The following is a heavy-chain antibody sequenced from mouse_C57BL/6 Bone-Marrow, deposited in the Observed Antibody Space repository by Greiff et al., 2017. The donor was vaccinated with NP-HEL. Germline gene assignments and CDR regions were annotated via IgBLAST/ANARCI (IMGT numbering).Heavy chain of an antibody. Sequence: VKLVESGPGLVQPSQSLSITCTVSGFSLTSYGVHWVRQSPGKGLEWLGVIWRGGSTDYNAAFMSRLSITKDNSKSQVFFKMNSLQADDTAIYYCAKMRGYLHWYFDVWGTGTTVTVSS. CDR1: GFSLTSYG. V-gene: IGHV2-5*01. CDR2: IWRGGST. D-gene: IGHD2-2*01. CDR3: AKMRGYLHWYFDV. J-gene: IGHJ1*03.